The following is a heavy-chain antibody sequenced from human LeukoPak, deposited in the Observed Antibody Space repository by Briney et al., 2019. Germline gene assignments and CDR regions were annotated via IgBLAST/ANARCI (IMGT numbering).Heavy chain of an antibody. D-gene: IGHD3-22*01. CDR2: INHSGST. CDR1: GGSFSGYY. Sequence: PSETLSLTCAVYGGSFSGYYWSWIRQPPGKGLEWIGEINHSGSTNYNPSLKSRVTISVDTSKNQFSLKLSSVSAADTAVYYCARAKRDYDSSGYCPGECDLWGRGTLVTVSS. CDR3: ARAKRDYDSSGYCPGECDL. V-gene: IGHV4-34*01. J-gene: IGHJ2*01.